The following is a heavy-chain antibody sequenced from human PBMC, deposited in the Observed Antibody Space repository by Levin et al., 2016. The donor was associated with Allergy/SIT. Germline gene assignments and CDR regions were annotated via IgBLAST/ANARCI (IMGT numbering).Heavy chain of an antibody. J-gene: IGHJ3*02. D-gene: IGHD3-22*01. CDR2: IFSNDEK. CDR3: ARTRRTMTDAFDI. V-gene: IGHV2-26*01. Sequence: RQPPGKALEWLAHIFSNDEKSYSTSLKSRLTISKDTSKSQVVLTMTNMDPVDTATYYCARTRRTMTDAFDIWGQGTMVTVSS.